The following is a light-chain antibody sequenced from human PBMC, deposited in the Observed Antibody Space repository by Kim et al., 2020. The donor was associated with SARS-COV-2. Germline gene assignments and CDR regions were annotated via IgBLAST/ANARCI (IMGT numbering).Light chain of an antibody. J-gene: IGLJ1*01. Sequence: PGGTVTLTCTHSTGTVTSGHHPNWFQQKPGQAPSTLIYSTSKKHSWTPARFSGSLLGGKAALTLSGVQPEDEAEYYCLLYYGGTRVFGTGTKVTVL. CDR3: LLYYGGTRV. CDR2: STS. V-gene: IGLV7-43*01. CDR1: TGTVTSGHH.